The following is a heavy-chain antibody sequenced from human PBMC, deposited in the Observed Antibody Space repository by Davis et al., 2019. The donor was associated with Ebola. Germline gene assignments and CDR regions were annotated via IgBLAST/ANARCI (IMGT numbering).Heavy chain of an antibody. V-gene: IGHV3-21*01. CDR1: GGSINNYF. CDR3: VRDPALVVTGGGWFFGL. Sequence: ETLSLTCTVSGGSINNYFWSWVRQAPGKGLEWVSSISRSSSYIYYADSVKGRFTVSRDNAKNSLYLQMNSLRAEDTAVYYCVRDPALVVTGGGWFFGLWGRGTLVTVSS. CDR2: ISRSSSYI. J-gene: IGHJ2*01. D-gene: IGHD2-21*02.